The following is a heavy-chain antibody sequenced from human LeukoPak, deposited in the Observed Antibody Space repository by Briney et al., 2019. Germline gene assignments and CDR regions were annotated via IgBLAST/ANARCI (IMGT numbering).Heavy chain of an antibody. J-gene: IGHJ4*02. D-gene: IGHD4-23*01. Sequence: GGSLRLSCTTSGFTFGDFAMTWVRQAPGKGLEWVSAISGSGGSTYYADSVKGRFTISRDNSKNTLYLQMNSLRVEDTAIYYCAKVVGVNSDYWGQGTLVTVSS. CDR2: ISGSGGST. V-gene: IGHV3-23*01. CDR3: AKVVGVNSDY. CDR1: GFTFGDFA.